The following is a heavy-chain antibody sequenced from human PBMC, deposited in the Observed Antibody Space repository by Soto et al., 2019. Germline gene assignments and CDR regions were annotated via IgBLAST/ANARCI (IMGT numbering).Heavy chain of an antibody. CDR2: IIPILGIA. Sequence: SVKVSCKASGGTFSSYTISWVRQAPGQGLEWMGRIIPILGIANYAQKFQGRVTITADKSTSTAYMELSSLRSEDTAVYYCAALRGYSYGSLDYWGQGNLVTVS. CDR3: AALRGYSYGSLDY. D-gene: IGHD5-18*01. J-gene: IGHJ4*02. CDR1: GGTFSSYT. V-gene: IGHV1-69*02.